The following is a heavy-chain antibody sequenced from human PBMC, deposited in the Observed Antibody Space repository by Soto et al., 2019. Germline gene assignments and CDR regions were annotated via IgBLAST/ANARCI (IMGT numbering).Heavy chain of an antibody. J-gene: IGHJ4*02. V-gene: IGHV3-30*03. CDR2: ISFDVNNK. CDR3: ARPRGDLLRFDY. CDR1: GFTFNEYG. Sequence: QVQLVESGGGVVQPGRPLRLSCAASGFTFNEYGLHWVRQAPGKGLEWVALISFDVNNKYYADSVKGRFTISRDNSRNTLYLQMNGLRAEDTAVYYCARPRGDLLRFDYWGQGTLVTVSS. D-gene: IGHD1-26*01.